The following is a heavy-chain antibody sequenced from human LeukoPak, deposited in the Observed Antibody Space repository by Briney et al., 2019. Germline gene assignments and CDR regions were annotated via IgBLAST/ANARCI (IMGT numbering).Heavy chain of an antibody. CDR1: GYTFTSYG. CDR3: ARDVDGYDFWSGYYGYYSMDV. D-gene: IGHD3-3*01. J-gene: IGHJ6*02. CDR2: ISAYNGNT. Sequence: ASVKVSCKASGYTFTSYGISWVRQAPGQGLEWKGWISAYNGNTNYAQKLQGRVTMTTDTSTSTAYMELRSLRSDDTAVYYCARDVDGYDFWSGYYGYYSMDVWGQGTTVTVSS. V-gene: IGHV1-18*01.